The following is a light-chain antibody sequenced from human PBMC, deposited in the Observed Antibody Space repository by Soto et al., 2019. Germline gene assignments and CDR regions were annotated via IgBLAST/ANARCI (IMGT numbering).Light chain of an antibody. CDR3: SSFTSSSTYV. CDR2: EVS. V-gene: IGLV2-14*01. J-gene: IGLJ1*01. Sequence: QSALTQPASVSGSPGQSITISCTGTSSDVGAYNSVSWYQQYPGKAPKLMMYEVSNRPSGVSDRFSGSKSGNTASLTISGLQTGDEAEYYCSSFTSSSTYVFGTGTKLTVL. CDR1: SSDVGAYNS.